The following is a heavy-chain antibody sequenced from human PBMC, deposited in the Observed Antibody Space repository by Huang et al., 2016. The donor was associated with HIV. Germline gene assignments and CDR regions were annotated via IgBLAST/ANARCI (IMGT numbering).Heavy chain of an antibody. CDR3: ARHERWAMVRGVPQWGFDY. J-gene: IGHJ4*02. V-gene: IGHV4-39*01. CDR2: IYYSVST. D-gene: IGHD3-10*01. Sequence: QLQLQESGPGLVKPSETLSLTCTVSGGSISSSSYYWGWIRQPPGKGLELIGTIYYSVSTYYNPSRKGRVTISVDTSKNQFSLKLSSVTAADTAVYYCARHERWAMVRGVPQWGFDYWGQGTLVTVSS. CDR1: GGSISSSSYY.